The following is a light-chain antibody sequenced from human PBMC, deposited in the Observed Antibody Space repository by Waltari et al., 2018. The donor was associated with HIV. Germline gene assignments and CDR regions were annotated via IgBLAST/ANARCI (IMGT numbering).Light chain of an antibody. Sequence: EIALTQSPGTLSLSPWERATLSCRASQSVSSTHLPWYQQRTGQAPTLLIYGASRRATGIPDRFSGSGSETDFTLSITRLDREDFAVYGCQKYGSALWKFGQGTKVEIK. CDR2: GAS. CDR1: QSVSSTH. V-gene: IGKV3-20*01. CDR3: QKYGSALWK. J-gene: IGKJ1*01.